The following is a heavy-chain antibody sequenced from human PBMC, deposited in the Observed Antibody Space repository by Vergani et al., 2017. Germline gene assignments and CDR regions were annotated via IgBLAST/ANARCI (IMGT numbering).Heavy chain of an antibody. CDR3: ARGLTMVRGVLKYYYYGMDV. J-gene: IGHJ6*02. D-gene: IGHD3-10*01. CDR2: ISSSSSTI. Sequence: EVQLVESGGGLVKPGGSLRLSCAASGFTFSSYSMNWVRQAPGKGLEWVSYISSSSSTIYYADSVKGRFTISRDNAKNSLYLQMNSLRAEDTAVYYCARGLTMVRGVLKYYYYGMDVWGQGTTVTVSS. V-gene: IGHV3-48*01. CDR1: GFTFSSYS.